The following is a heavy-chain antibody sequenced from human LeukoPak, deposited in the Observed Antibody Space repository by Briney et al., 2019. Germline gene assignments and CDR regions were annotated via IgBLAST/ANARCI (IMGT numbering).Heavy chain of an antibody. V-gene: IGHV3-23*01. CDR1: GFAFSSYA. CDR2: ISGSGLST. J-gene: IGHJ4*02. CDR3: AKHKGTLLGATDY. D-gene: IGHD1-26*01. Sequence: GGSLRLSCAASGFAFSSYAMSWVRQVRGKGLVWVSAISGSGLSTYSADSVKGRFTISRDNSKNTLYLQMNSLRAEDTAVYYCAKHKGTLLGATDYWGQGTLVTVSS.